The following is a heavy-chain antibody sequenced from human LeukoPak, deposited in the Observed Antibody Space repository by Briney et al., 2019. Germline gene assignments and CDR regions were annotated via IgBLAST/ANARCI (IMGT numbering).Heavy chain of an antibody. CDR1: GFILWRNY. J-gene: IGHJ4*02. CDR3: ARGVNDFWSGFYFDY. D-gene: IGHD3-3*01. Sequence: GVSQRLSCGASGFILWRNYMSWVRQAPGRGVEGVSVIYSGGSTYYADSVKGRFTISRDKSKNTLFLQMNSLRAEDTAVYYCARGVNDFWSGFYFDYWGEGSLVTAYS. CDR2: IYSGGST. V-gene: IGHV3-66*02.